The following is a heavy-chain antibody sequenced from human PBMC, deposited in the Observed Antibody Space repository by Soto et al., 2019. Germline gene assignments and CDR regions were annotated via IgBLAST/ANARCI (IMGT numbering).Heavy chain of an antibody. Sequence: SETLSITCAVSGGSISCDGYAWSWIRQPPGKGLEWIGYIYHSGSTYYNPSLKSRVSISIDTSRNQFSLKLTSVTATDTAVYYCARHVGKWGFDYWGQGTLVTVPS. J-gene: IGHJ4*02. CDR3: ARHVGKWGFDY. CDR1: GGSISCDGYA. D-gene: IGHD1-26*01. CDR2: IYHSGST. V-gene: IGHV4-30-2*01.